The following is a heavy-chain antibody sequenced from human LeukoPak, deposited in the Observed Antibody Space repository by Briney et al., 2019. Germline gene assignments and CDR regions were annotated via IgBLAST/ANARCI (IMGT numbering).Heavy chain of an antibody. CDR3: ARGYSGSYYWFDP. CDR1: GGSISSSSYY. J-gene: IGHJ5*02. Sequence: TSETLSLTCTVSGGSISSSSYYWGWIRQPPGKGLEWIGSIYYSGSTYYNPSLKSRVTISVDTSKNQFSLKLSSVTAADTAVYYCARGYSGSYYWFDPWGQGTLVTVSS. CDR2: IYYSGST. D-gene: IGHD1-26*01. V-gene: IGHV4-39*07.